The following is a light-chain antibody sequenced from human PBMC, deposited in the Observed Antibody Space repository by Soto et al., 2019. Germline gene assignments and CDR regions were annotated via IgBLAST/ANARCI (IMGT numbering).Light chain of an antibody. CDR1: QSVSSY. CDR3: RQSSKWPPLYT. V-gene: IGKV3-11*01. J-gene: IGKJ2*01. Sequence: EIVLTQSPATLSLSPGERATLSCRASQSVSSYLAGYQQKPGQAPRLLISDASNRATGIPARFSGSGSGKDFTLTISSLEPEDFAVYYRRQSSKWPPLYTLGQGTKLEIK. CDR2: DAS.